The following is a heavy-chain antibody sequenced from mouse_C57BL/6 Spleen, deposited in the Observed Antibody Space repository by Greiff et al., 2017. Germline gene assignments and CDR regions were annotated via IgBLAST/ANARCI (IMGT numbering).Heavy chain of an antibody. J-gene: IGHJ4*01. V-gene: IGHV1-15*01. Sequence: QVQLQQSGAELVRPGASVTLSCKASGYTFPDYEMHWVKQTPVHGLEWIGAIDPETGGTAYNQQFKGKAILTADKSPSTAYRVHRSLTSEDSAVYYCTRVDDGYYYAMDYWGQGSSVTVSP. CDR2: IDPETGGT. D-gene: IGHD2-3*01. CDR1: GYTFPDYE. CDR3: TRVDDGYYYAMDY.